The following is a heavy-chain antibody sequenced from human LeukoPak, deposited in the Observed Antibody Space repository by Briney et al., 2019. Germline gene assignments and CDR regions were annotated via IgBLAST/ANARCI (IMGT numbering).Heavy chain of an antibody. D-gene: IGHD6-13*01. Sequence: PSETLSLTCTVSGGSISSSSYYWGWIRQPPGKGLEWIGSIYYSGSTYYNPSLTSRVTISVDTSKNQFSLKLTSVTAADTAVYYCARLSSSWPRGYFQHWGQGTLVTDSS. CDR3: ARLSSSWPRGYFQH. CDR2: IYYSGST. J-gene: IGHJ1*01. V-gene: IGHV4-39*01. CDR1: GGSISSSSYY.